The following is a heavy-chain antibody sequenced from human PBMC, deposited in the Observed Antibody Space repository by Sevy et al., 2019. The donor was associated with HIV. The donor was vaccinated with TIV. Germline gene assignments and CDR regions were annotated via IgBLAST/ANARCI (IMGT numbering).Heavy chain of an antibody. J-gene: IGHJ3*02. CDR1: GFTFSSYS. CDR3: AGLAYCGGDCYSGAFDI. Sequence: GGSLRLSCAASGFTFSSYSMNWVRQAPGKGLEWVSYISSSSSTIYYADSVKGRFTISRDNAKNSLYLQMNSLRDEDTAVYYCAGLAYCGGDCYSGAFDIWGQGTMVTVSS. CDR2: ISSSSSTI. D-gene: IGHD2-21*02. V-gene: IGHV3-48*02.